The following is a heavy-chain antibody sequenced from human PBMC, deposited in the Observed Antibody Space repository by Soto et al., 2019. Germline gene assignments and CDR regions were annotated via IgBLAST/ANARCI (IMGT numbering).Heavy chain of an antibody. CDR2: IYPADSDT. Sequence: EVQLVQSGAEVKKPGESLKISCKGSGYSFTNYWIGWVRQMPGKGLEWMGIIYPADSDTRFSPSFQGQVTISADKCISTAYLQWSSLKASDTAKYYYSRHRSHHSWFDYCGQGTLVTVSS. CDR1: GYSFTNYW. CDR3: SRHRSHHSWFDY. V-gene: IGHV5-51*01. J-gene: IGHJ4*02.